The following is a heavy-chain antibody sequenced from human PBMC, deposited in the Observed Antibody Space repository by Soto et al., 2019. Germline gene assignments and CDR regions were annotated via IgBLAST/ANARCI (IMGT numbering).Heavy chain of an antibody. Sequence: SETLSLTCAVSGYSISSGYYWGWIRQPPGKGLEWIGSVYHSGSTYYNPSLKSRVTISVDTSKNQFSLRLSSVTAADTAVFYCARDYGSGTYYRGDYYYYAMDVWGPGPTLTVSS. D-gene: IGHD3-10*01. V-gene: IGHV4-38-2*02. CDR3: ARDYGSGTYYRGDYYYYAMDV. CDR2: VYHSGST. J-gene: IGHJ6*02. CDR1: GYSISSGYY.